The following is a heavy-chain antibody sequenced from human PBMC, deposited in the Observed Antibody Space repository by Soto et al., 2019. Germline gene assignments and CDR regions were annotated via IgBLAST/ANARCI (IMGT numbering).Heavy chain of an antibody. D-gene: IGHD6-25*01. V-gene: IGHV3-21*02. CDR3: ASDPQQRVADSYCYGMDV. Sequence: EVQLVESGGGLVKPGGSLRLSCAASGFTFSRYGTNWVRQAPGKGLELVSSISGLSSYIYYADSVKGRFTVSRDNAKNSLYVQMNSLRAEDTAVYYCASDPQQRVADSYCYGMDVWGQGTTVIVSS. CDR1: GFTFSRYG. CDR2: ISGLSSYI. J-gene: IGHJ6*02.